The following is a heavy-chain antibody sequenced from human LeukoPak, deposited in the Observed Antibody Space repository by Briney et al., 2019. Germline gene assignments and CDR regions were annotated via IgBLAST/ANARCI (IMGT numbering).Heavy chain of an antibody. CDR2: IIPILGIA. V-gene: IGHV1-69*04. Sequence: SSVKVSCKASGGTFSSYAISWVRQAPGQGLEWMGRIIPILGIANYAQKFQGRVTMTRDTSISTAYMELSRLRSDDTAVYYCARGYCSSTSCLMSPGYWGQGTLVTVSS. CDR1: GGTFSSYA. CDR3: ARGYCSSTSCLMSPGY. D-gene: IGHD2-2*01. J-gene: IGHJ4*02.